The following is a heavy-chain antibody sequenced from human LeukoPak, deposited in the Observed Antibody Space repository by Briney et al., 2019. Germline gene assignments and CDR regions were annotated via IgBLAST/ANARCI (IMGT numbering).Heavy chain of an antibody. CDR2: LDPSDSYI. CDR1: GYNFTSYW. J-gene: IGHJ4*02. CDR3: ARLRDGSLDY. Sequence: GESLKISCKGSGYNFTSYWISWVRQMPGKGLEWMGRLDPSDSYINYGPSFQGHVTISADRSISTAYLQWSGLKASDTAIYYCARLRDGSLDYWGQGNLVTVSS. V-gene: IGHV5-10-1*01.